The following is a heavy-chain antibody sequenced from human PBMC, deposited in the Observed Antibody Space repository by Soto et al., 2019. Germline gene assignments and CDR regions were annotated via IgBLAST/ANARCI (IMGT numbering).Heavy chain of an antibody. Sequence: QVQLVQSGAEVKKPGSSVKVSCKASGGTFSSYTISWVRQAPGQGLEWMGRIIPILGIANYAQKFQGRVTITADNSTSTAYMELSSLRSEDTAVYYCESSGGSSLLPSLYYWGQGTLVTVSS. CDR3: ESSGGSSLLPSLYY. CDR1: GGTFSSYT. J-gene: IGHJ4*02. V-gene: IGHV1-69*02. D-gene: IGHD2-15*01. CDR2: IIPILGIA.